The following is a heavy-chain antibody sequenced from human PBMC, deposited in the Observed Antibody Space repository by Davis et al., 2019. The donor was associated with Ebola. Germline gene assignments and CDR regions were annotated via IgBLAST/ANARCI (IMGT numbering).Heavy chain of an antibody. CDR2: IVVGSGNT. J-gene: IGHJ4*02. CDR1: GFTFTSSA. D-gene: IGHD6-19*01. CDR3: ARGEDYQYSSGIGY. Sequence: SVKVSCKASGFTFTSSAVQWVRQARGPRLEWIGWIVVGSGNTNYAQKFQERVTITRDMSTSTAYMELSSLRAEDTAVYYCARGEDYQYSSGIGYWGQGTLVTVSS. V-gene: IGHV1-58*01.